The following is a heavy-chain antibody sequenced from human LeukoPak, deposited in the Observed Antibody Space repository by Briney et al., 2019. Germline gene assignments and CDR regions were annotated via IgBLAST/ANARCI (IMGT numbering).Heavy chain of an antibody. D-gene: IGHD5-12*01. CDR2: ILNDGDNK. Sequence: GGSLRLSCAGSGFTFSSHAMHWVRQAPGKGLEWVAVILNDGDNKYYADSVKGRFTVSRDTSKNTLYLQMNTLRADDTAVYYCATSGYSGYDPGYGMDVWGQGTTVTVSS. CDR3: ATSGYSGYDPGYGMDV. CDR1: GFTFSSHA. V-gene: IGHV3-30-3*01. J-gene: IGHJ6*02.